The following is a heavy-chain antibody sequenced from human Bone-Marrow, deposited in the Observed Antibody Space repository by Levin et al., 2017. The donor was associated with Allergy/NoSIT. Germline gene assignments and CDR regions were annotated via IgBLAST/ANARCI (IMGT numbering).Heavy chain of an antibody. Sequence: PSETLSLTCTVSGASISNYYWSWIRQPPGKGLEWIGYIFSSGSTNYNPSLKSRVTISVDTSKNHFSLNLNSVTAADTAVYYCATRPPGTRWFGIFDYWGQGILVTVSS. V-gene: IGHV4-59*13. CDR1: GASISNYY. CDR2: IFSSGST. J-gene: IGHJ4*02. D-gene: IGHD3-10*01. CDR3: ATRPPGTRWFGIFDY.